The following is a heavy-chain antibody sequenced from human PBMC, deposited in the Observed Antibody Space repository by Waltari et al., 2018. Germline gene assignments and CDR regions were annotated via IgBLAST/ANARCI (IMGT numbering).Heavy chain of an antibody. D-gene: IGHD3-22*01. J-gene: IGHJ4*02. Sequence: EVQLVESGGGLYQPGVSVRLSCAASGFSVSSNYMLWVRQAPGRGLELVSVMFSSGRTYYADSVKGRFTISRDNSMNTVYLQMHSLRAEDTAMYYCARDVEDDGSGYSDWGQGTLVTVSS. V-gene: IGHV3-53*01. CDR1: GFSVSSNY. CDR3: ARDVEDDGSGYSD. CDR2: MFSSGRT.